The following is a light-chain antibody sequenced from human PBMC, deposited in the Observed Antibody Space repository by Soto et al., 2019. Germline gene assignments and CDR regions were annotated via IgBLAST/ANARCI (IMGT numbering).Light chain of an antibody. CDR2: TAS. CDR3: QQSYSTPPT. Sequence: QLTQSPSSLSASVGDRVTITCRASQSISSYLNWYQQKPGKAPKLLIYTASSLQSGVPSRFSGSGSGTDFTLTISSLQPEDFATYYCQQSYSTPPTFGQGTKVDIK. CDR1: QSISSY. V-gene: IGKV1-39*01. J-gene: IGKJ1*01.